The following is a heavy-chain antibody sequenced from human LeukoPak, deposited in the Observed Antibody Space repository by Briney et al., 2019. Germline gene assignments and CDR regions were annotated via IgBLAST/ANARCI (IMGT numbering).Heavy chain of an antibody. Sequence: PGGSLRLSCAASGFTFSSYSMNWVRQAPGKGLEWVSSISSSSSYIYYADSVKGRFTISRDNAKNSLYLQMNSLRAEDTAVYYCARAPAGYGSGSYYFDYWGQGTLVTVSS. CDR2: ISSSSSYI. CDR1: GFTFSSYS. J-gene: IGHJ4*02. D-gene: IGHD3-10*01. V-gene: IGHV3-21*01. CDR3: ARAPAGYGSGSYYFDY.